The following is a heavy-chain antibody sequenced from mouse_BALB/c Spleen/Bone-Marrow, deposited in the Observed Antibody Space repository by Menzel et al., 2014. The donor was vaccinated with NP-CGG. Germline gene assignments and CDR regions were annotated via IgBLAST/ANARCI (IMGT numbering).Heavy chain of an antibody. CDR1: GYTFTSYY. D-gene: IGHD2-13*01. V-gene: IGHV1S81*02. CDR2: INPSNGGT. J-gene: IGHJ3*01. Sequence: VQLQQSGAELVKPGASVKLSCKASGYTFTSYYMYWVKRRPGQGLEWIGEINPSNGGTNFNDKFKSKATLTVDKSSSTAYMQLSSLTSEDSAVYYCTREGDSPFAYWGQGTLVTVSA. CDR3: TREGDSPFAY.